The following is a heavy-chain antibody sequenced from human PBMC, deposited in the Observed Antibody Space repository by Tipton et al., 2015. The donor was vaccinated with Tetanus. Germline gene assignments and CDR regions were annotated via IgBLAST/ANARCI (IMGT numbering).Heavy chain of an antibody. Sequence: TLSLTCTVSRGSISSSNYYWSWIRQPPGKGLEWIGYIYYSGSTNYNPSLRSRVTISVDTSKNQFSLKLSSVTAADTAVYYCARDHRLSASYAGWFDPWGQGTLVTVSS. D-gene: IGHD1-26*01. CDR1: RGSISSSNYY. CDR3: ARDHRLSASYAGWFDP. J-gene: IGHJ5*02. V-gene: IGHV4-61*01. CDR2: IYYSGST.